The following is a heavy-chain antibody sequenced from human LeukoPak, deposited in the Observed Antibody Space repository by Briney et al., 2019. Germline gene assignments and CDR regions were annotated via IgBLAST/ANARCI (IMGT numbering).Heavy chain of an antibody. CDR2: IYYSGST. CDR3: ARVWQQAQDY. CDR1: GGSISSSSYY. J-gene: IGHJ4*02. V-gene: IGHV4-39*07. D-gene: IGHD6-13*01. Sequence: PSETLSLTCTVSGGSISSSSYYWGWIRQPPGKGLEWIGSIYYSGSTYYNPSLKSRVTISVDTSKNQFSLKLSSVTAADTAVYYCARVWQQAQDYWGQGTLVTVSS.